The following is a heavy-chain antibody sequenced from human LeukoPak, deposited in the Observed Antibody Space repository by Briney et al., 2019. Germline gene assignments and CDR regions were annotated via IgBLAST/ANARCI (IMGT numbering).Heavy chain of an antibody. D-gene: IGHD5-12*01. V-gene: IGHV3-30*18. CDR1: GFTFSDYA. CDR2: SAHDEVGK. CDR3: AQGGRAVSGPTDY. Sequence: GGSLRLSCVGSGFTFSDYAIHWVRQAPGKGLEWVAVSAHDEVGKQFADSVKGRFTISRDNSKNTLYLQMNSLRAEDTAVYYCAQGGRAVSGPTDYWGQGTLVTVSS. J-gene: IGHJ4*02.